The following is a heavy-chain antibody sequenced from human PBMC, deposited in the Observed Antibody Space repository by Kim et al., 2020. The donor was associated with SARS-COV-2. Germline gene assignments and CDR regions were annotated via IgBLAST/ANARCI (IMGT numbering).Heavy chain of an antibody. J-gene: IGHJ4*02. D-gene: IGHD2-8*02. CDR2: IGGAGTT. CDR3: AKVPGRWTGGTFFFDC. Sequence: GGSLRLSCAASGFSFGSYAMSWVRQAPGKGLEWVSTIGGAGTTYYIDSVKGRFTISRDNSKSTLFLQMNSLRAEDTAVYYCAKVPGRWTGGTFFFDCWGQGTLVTVSS. CDR1: GFSFGSYA. V-gene: IGHV3-23*01.